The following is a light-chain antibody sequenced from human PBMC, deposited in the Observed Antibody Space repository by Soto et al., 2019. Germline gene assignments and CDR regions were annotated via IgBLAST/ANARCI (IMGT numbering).Light chain of an antibody. CDR3: QQYGSSPPDT. CDR2: GAS. Sequence: EIMFTQSPGTLSLSPGERATLSCRASQSVSSSYLAWYQQKPGQAPRLLIYGASSRATGIPDRFSGSGSGTDFTLTISRLEPEDFAVYYCQQYGSSPPDTFGQGTRLAIK. CDR1: QSVSSSY. J-gene: IGKJ5*01. V-gene: IGKV3-20*01.